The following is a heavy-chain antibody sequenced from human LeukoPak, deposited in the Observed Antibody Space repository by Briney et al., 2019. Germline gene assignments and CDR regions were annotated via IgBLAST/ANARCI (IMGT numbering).Heavy chain of an antibody. J-gene: IGHJ4*02. CDR2: INVSGVIT. V-gene: IGHV3-23*01. CDR1: GITLSRYA. Sequence: PGGSLRLSCAASGITLSRYAMSWVRQAPGKGLEWVSAINVSGVITYYTDSVKGRFTISRDNTKNTMYLQMNSLRAEDTAIYYCAKDSSQGGDFFDYWGEGGLVTVSP. CDR3: AKDSSQGGDFFDY. D-gene: IGHD3-16*01.